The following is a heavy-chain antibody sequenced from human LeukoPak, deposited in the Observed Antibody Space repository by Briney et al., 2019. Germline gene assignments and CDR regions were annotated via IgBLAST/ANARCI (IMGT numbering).Heavy chain of an antibody. CDR2: ISGSGGST. V-gene: IGHV3-23*01. CDR1: GFTFSSYA. Sequence: GGSLRLSCAASGFTFSSYAMSWVRQAPGKGLEWVSAISGSGGSTYYADSVKGRFTISRDNSKNTLYLQMNSLRAEDTAVYYCAKDETDSSGYYWISWGQGALVTVSS. J-gene: IGHJ4*02. D-gene: IGHD3-22*01. CDR3: AKDETDSSGYYWIS.